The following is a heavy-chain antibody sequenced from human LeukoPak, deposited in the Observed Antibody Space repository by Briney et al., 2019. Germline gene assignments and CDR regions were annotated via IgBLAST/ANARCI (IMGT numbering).Heavy chain of an antibody. CDR2: ISAYNGNT. J-gene: IGHJ4*02. CDR3: ARDGPGYNSGLRLRH. V-gene: IGHV1-18*01. D-gene: IGHD6-19*01. CDR1: GYTFTSYG. Sequence: ASVKVSCKASGYTFTSYGISWVRQAPGQGLEWMGWISAYNGNTNYAQKLQGRVTMTTDTSTSTAYMELRSLRSDDTAVYYCARDGPGYNSGLRLRHWGQGTLVTVSS.